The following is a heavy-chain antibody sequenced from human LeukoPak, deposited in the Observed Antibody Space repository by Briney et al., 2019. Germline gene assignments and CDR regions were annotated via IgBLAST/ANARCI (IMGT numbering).Heavy chain of an antibody. J-gene: IGHJ5*02. CDR1: GGSFSGYY. Sequence: SETLSLTCAVYGGSFSGYYGSWIRQPPGKGLEWIGEINHSGSTNYNPSLKSRVTISVDTSKNQFSLKLSSVTAADTAVYYCARGPNPYGGKQSRRWFDPWGQGTLVTVSS. V-gene: IGHV4-34*01. CDR3: ARGPNPYGGKQSRRWFDP. CDR2: INHSGST. D-gene: IGHD4-23*01.